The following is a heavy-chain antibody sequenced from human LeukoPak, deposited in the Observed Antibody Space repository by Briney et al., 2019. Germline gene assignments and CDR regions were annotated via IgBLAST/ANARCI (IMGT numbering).Heavy chain of an antibody. CDR3: ARGDYCSGGSCYYRSYYYYYMDV. V-gene: IGHV3-48*03. CDR1: GFTFSSYE. Sequence: GGSLRLSCAASGFTFSSYEMNWVRQAPGKGLEWVSYISSSGSTIYYADSVKGRFTISRDNAKNSLYLQMNSLRAEDTAVYYCARGDYCSGGSCYYRSYYYYYMDVWGKGTTVTISS. D-gene: IGHD2-15*01. CDR2: ISSSGSTI. J-gene: IGHJ6*03.